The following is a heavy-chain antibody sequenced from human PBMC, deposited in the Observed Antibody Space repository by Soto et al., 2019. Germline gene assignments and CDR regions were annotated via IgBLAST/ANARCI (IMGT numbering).Heavy chain of an antibody. Sequence: PSQTLSLTCAISGDSFSSNSAAWNWIRQSPSRGLEWLGRTYYRSKWYNDYAVSVKSRITINPDTSKNQFSLQLNSVTPEDTAVYYCARDRRGQLVARDAXDIWGQGTMVTVSS. J-gene: IGHJ3*02. D-gene: IGHD6-6*01. CDR1: GDSFSSNSAA. CDR2: TYYRSKWYN. V-gene: IGHV6-1*01. CDR3: ARDRRGQLVARDAXDI.